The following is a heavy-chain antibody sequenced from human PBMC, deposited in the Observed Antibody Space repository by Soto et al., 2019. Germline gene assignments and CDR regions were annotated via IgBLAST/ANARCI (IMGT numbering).Heavy chain of an antibody. Sequence: QVQLVQSGAEVKKPGSSVKVSCKASGGTFRSYTISGVRQAPGQGLEWMGRIIPILGIANYAQKFQGRVTITADKSTSTAYMELSSLRSEDTAVYYCASVYGDYSYWGQGTLVTVSS. D-gene: IGHD4-17*01. CDR2: IIPILGIA. V-gene: IGHV1-69*02. CDR3: ASVYGDYSY. J-gene: IGHJ4*02. CDR1: GGTFRSYT.